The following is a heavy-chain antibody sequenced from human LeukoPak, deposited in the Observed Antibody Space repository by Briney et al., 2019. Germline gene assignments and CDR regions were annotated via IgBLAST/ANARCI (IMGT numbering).Heavy chain of an antibody. J-gene: IGHJ4*02. CDR1: GFTFGDYA. D-gene: IGHD2-21*02. V-gene: IGHV3-49*04. Sequence: GGSLRLSCTASGFTFGDYAMSWVRQAPGKGLEWVGFIRSKAYGGTTEYAASVKGRFTISRDDSKSIAYLQMNSLKTEDTAVYYCTRVLVVVTAIGFDYWGQGTLVTVSS. CDR3: TRVLVVVTAIGFDY. CDR2: IRSKAYGGTT.